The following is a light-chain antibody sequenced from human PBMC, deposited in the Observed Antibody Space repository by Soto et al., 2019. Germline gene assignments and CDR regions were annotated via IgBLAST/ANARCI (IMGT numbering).Light chain of an antibody. CDR2: GNS. Sequence: QSVLTQPPSGSGAPGQRGTISCTGSSSNIGAGYDVHWYQQLPGTAPKLLIYGNSNRPSGVPDRFSGSKSGTSASLAITGLQAEDEADYYCQSYDSSLREVVFGGGTKLTVL. J-gene: IGLJ2*01. CDR1: SSNIGAGYD. CDR3: QSYDSSLREVV. V-gene: IGLV1-40*01.